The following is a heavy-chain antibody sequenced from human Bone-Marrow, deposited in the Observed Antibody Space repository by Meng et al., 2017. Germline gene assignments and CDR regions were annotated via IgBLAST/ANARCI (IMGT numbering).Heavy chain of an antibody. V-gene: IGHV3-7*01. CDR3: ARDPVGSMLSITKDYGGFDY. J-gene: IGHJ4*02. Sequence: GESLKISCAASGFTFSSYWMSWVRQAPGKGLEWVANIKQDGSEKYYVDSVKGRFTISRDNAKNSLYQQMNSLRAEDTAVYYCARDPVGSMLSITKDYGGFDYWGQGTPVTVSS. CDR1: GFTFSSYW. CDR2: IKQDGSEK. D-gene: IGHD4-23*01.